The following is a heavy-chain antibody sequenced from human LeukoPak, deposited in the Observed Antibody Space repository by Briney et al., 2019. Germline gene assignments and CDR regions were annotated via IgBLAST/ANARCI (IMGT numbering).Heavy chain of an antibody. CDR3: ARAYYYGSGSYYNVSRFFDH. D-gene: IGHD3-10*01. Sequence: SETLSLTCAVYGGSFSGYYWSWIRQPPGKGLEWIGEINHSGSTNYNPSLKSRVTISVDTSKNQFSLKLSSVTAADTAVYYCARAYYYGSGSYYNVSRFFDHWGQGTLVTVSS. J-gene: IGHJ4*02. CDR1: GGSFSGYY. CDR2: INHSGST. V-gene: IGHV4-34*01.